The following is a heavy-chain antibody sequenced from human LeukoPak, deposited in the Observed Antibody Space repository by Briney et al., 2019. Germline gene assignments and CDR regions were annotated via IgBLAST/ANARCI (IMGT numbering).Heavy chain of an antibody. CDR2: IYPGDSDT. J-gene: IGHJ4*02. CDR3: ARTLFYCSGGSCYTYDY. CDR1: GYSFTSYW. V-gene: IGHV5-51*01. D-gene: IGHD2-15*01. Sequence: GESLKISFKGSGYSFTSYWIGWVRQLPGKGLEWMGIIYPGDSDTRYSPSFQGQVTISADKSISTAYLQWSSLKASDTAMYYCARTLFYCSGGSCYTYDYWGQGTLVTVSS.